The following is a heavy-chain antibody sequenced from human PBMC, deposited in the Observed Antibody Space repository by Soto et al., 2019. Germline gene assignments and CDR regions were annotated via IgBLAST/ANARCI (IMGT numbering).Heavy chain of an antibody. CDR3: TRAEIPAWGKFDS. Sequence: EVQLVQSGGGLVQPGGSLRLSCAASGFTFSTYCMHWVRQSPGKGLVWVSRIHPAGSTTSYADSVKGRFTISRDNAKNTLYLQMNCLRAEDTAVYYCTRAEIPAWGKFDSWGQGTVVTVSS. D-gene: IGHD3-16*01. CDR2: IHPAGSTT. J-gene: IGHJ4*02. CDR1: GFTFSTYC. V-gene: IGHV3-74*01.